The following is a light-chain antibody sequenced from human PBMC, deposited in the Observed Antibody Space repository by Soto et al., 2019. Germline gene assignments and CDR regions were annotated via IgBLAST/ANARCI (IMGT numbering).Light chain of an antibody. CDR2: DVS. CDR1: SSDVGGYNY. J-gene: IGLJ3*02. CDR3: CSYAGNSLWV. Sequence: QSALTQPRSVSGSPGQSVTISCTGTSSDVGGYNYVSWYQQHPGKAPKLMIYDVSKWPSGVPDRFSGSKSGNTASLTMSGLQAEDEADYYCCSYAGNSLWVFGGGTQLTVL. V-gene: IGLV2-11*01.